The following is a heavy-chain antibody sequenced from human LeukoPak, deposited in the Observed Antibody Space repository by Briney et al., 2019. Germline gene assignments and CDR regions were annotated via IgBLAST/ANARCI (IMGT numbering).Heavy chain of an antibody. CDR1: GGSISSYY. CDR3: ARGSRYSSSWFYFDY. CDR2: IYYSEST. Sequence: PSETLSLTCTVSGGSISSYYWSWIRQPPGKGLEWIGYIYYSESTNYNPSLKSRVTISVDTSKNQFSLKLSSVTAADAAVYYCARGSRYSSSWFYFDYWGQGTLVTVSS. V-gene: IGHV4-59*01. J-gene: IGHJ4*02. D-gene: IGHD6-13*01.